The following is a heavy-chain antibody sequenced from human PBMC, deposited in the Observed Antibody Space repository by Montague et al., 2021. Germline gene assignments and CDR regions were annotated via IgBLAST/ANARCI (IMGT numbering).Heavy chain of an antibody. D-gene: IGHD1-26*01. CDR2: INHSGST. V-gene: IGHV4-34*01. Sequence: SETLSLTCAVYGGSFSGHYWSWIRQPPGKGLEWIGEINHSGSTNYNPSLKSRVTMSVDTSKNQFSLNLSSVTAADTAVYYYARYLHTSKYSGSHYLSRQYGMDVWGQGTTVPVSS. CDR3: ARYLHTSKYSGSHYLSRQYGMDV. J-gene: IGHJ6*02. CDR1: GGSFSGHY.